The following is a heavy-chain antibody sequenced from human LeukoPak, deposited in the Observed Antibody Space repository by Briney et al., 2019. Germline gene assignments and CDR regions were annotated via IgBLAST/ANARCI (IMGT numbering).Heavy chain of an antibody. CDR1: GGSISSYY. V-gene: IGHV4-59*01. CDR2: IYYSGST. D-gene: IGHD2-21*02. Sequence: SETLSLTCTVSGGSISSYYWRWVRQPPGKGLEWIGYIYYSGSTNYNPSLKSRVTISVDTSKNQFSLKLSSVTAADTAVYYCARAVYCGGDCYSGAFDIWGQGTMVTVSS. J-gene: IGHJ3*02. CDR3: ARAVYCGGDCYSGAFDI.